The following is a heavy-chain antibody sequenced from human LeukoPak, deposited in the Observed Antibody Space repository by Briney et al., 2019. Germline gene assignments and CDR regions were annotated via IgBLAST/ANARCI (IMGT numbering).Heavy chain of an antibody. J-gene: IGHJ4*02. V-gene: IGHV4-4*07. CDR1: GASVSSYY. CDR3: ARGQHYYDSSGYHFDY. D-gene: IGHD3-22*01. CDR2: IDASGST. Sequence: SETLSLTCTVSGASVSSYYWIWIRQPAGRGLEWIGRIDASGSTNYNPSLKSRVTISVDTSKNQFSLKLSSVTAADTAVYYCARGQHYYDSSGYHFDYWGQGTLVTVSS.